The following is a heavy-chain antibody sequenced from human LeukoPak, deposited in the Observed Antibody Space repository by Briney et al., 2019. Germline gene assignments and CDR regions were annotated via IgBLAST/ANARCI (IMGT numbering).Heavy chain of an antibody. V-gene: IGHV3-11*04. Sequence: PGGSLRLSCAASGFTFSDYYMSWIRQAPGKGLEWVSYISSSGSTIYYADSVKGRFTISRDNAKNSLYLQMNSLRAEDTAVYYCARDRVRMATIYYYYYGMDVWGQGTTVTVSS. CDR3: ARDRVRMATIYYYYYGMDV. CDR1: GFTFSDYY. CDR2: ISSSGSTI. D-gene: IGHD5-24*01. J-gene: IGHJ6*02.